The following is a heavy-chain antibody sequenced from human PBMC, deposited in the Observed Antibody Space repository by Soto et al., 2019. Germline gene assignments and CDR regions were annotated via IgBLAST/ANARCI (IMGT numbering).Heavy chain of an antibody. Sequence: QVQLVESGGGVVQPGRSLRLSCAASGFTFSSYAMHWVRQAPGKGLEWVAVISYDGSNKYYADSVKGRFTISRDNSKNTXXVQMNSLRAEDTAVYYCARDASGWLLARGDDAFDIWGQGTMVTVSS. D-gene: IGHD2-21*02. CDR2: ISYDGSNK. J-gene: IGHJ3*02. CDR3: ARDASGWLLARGDDAFDI. V-gene: IGHV3-30-3*01. CDR1: GFTFSSYA.